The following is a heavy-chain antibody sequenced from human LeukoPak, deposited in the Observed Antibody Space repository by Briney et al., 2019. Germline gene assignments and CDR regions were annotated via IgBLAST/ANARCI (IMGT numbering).Heavy chain of an antibody. CDR1: GFTFSSYA. CDR2: ISGGGGRT. CDR3: AKNYDILTGLPDY. V-gene: IGHV3-23*01. J-gene: IGHJ4*02. D-gene: IGHD3-9*01. Sequence: GGSLKLSCAASGFTFSSYAMSWVRQAPGKGLEWVSTISGGGGRTYYADSVKGRFTISRDNSKNTLYLQMNSLRAEDTAVYYCAKNYDILTGLPDYWGQGTLVTVSS.